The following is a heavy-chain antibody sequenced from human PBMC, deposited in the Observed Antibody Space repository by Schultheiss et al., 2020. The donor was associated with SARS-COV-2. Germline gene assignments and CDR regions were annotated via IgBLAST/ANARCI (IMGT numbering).Heavy chain of an antibody. D-gene: IGHD1-7*01. Sequence: SETLSLTCTVSGGSISSGGYYWSWIRQHPGKGLEWIGYIYYSGSTYYNPSLKSRVTISVDTSKNQFSLKLSSVTAADTAVYYCARGGPDWNYGEFDHWGQGTLVTVSS. CDR1: GGSISSGGYY. CDR2: IYYSGST. J-gene: IGHJ4*02. CDR3: ARGGPDWNYGEFDH. V-gene: IGHV4-31*03.